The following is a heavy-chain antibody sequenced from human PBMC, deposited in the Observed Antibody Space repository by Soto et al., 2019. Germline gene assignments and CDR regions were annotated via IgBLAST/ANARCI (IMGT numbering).Heavy chain of an antibody. D-gene: IGHD1-7*01. CDR1: GSTFTSYY. V-gene: IGHV1-46*03. J-gene: IGHJ4*02. Sequence: ASLKVSCKTAGSTFTSYYMHCVRHTPGQGLELMGIINPSGGSTSYAQKFQGRVTMTRDTSTSTVYMELSSLRSEDTAVYYCARDPVPAGELFDYWGQGTLVTVSS. CDR2: INPSGGST. CDR3: ARDPVPAGELFDY.